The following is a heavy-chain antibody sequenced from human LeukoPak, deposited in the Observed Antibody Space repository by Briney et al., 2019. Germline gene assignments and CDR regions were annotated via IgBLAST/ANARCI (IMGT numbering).Heavy chain of an antibody. CDR1: GFTFSNAW. V-gene: IGHV3-23*01. D-gene: IGHD4-17*01. Sequence: GGSLRLSCAASGFTFSNAWMSWVRQAPGKGREWVSAISGSGGSTYYADSVKGRFTISRDNSKNTLYLQMNSLRAKDTAVYYCAKDPCIYGDYGDAFDIWGQGTMVTVSS. CDR3: AKDPCIYGDYGDAFDI. J-gene: IGHJ3*02. CDR2: ISGSGGST.